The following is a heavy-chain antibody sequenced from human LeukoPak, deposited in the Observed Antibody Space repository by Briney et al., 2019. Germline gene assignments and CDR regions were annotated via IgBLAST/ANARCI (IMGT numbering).Heavy chain of an antibody. CDR3: ARRHSSGWSNWFDP. CDR1: GGSISSGDYY. D-gene: IGHD6-19*01. Sequence: SQTLSLTCTVSGGSISSGDYYWSWIRQPPGKGLEWIGYIYYSGSTNYNPSLKSRVTISVDTSKNQFSLKLSSVTAADTAVYYCARRHSSGWSNWFDPWGQGTLVTVSS. J-gene: IGHJ5*02. CDR2: IYYSGST. V-gene: IGHV4-30-4*08.